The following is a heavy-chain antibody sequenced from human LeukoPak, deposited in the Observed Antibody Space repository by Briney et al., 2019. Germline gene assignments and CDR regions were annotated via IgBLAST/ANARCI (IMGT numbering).Heavy chain of an antibody. J-gene: IGHJ6*03. CDR1: GGSFSGYY. Sequence: PSETLSLTCAVYGGSFSGYYWSWIRQPPGKGLGWIGEINHSGSTNYNPSLKSRVTISVDTSKNQFSLKLSSVTAADTAVYYCARARHYYYYMDVWGKGTTVTVSS. V-gene: IGHV4-34*01. CDR3: ARARHYYYYMDV. CDR2: INHSGST.